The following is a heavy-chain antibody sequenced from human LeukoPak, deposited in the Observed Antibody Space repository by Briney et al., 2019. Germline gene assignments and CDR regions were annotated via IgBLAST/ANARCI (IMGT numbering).Heavy chain of an antibody. V-gene: IGHV1-2*02. D-gene: IGHD3-3*01. J-gene: IGHJ4*02. CDR2: INPNTGGT. CDR1: GYTFSGHY. CDR3: ARGMYDFLSAAYYFDY. Sequence: ASVKVSCKASGYTFSGHYMHWVRQAPGQGLEWMGWINPNTGGTNYAQKFQGGVTMTRDTSISTVYMELRRLRSDDTAVYYCARGMYDFLSAAYYFDYWGQGTLVTVSS.